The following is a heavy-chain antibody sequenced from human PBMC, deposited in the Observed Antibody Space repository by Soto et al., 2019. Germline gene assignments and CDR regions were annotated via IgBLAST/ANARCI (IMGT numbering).Heavy chain of an antibody. V-gene: IGHV1-2*02. CDR1: ESTFMNYD. Sequence: ASVKVSCIACESTFMNYDMHGVRQAPGQGLEWMGWINPNSGGTNYAQKFQGRVTMTRDTSISTAYMELSRLRSDDTAVYYCARDRRSSHWFDPWGQGTLVTVSS. CDR2: INPNSGGT. J-gene: IGHJ5*02. D-gene: IGHD2-15*01. CDR3: ARDRRSSHWFDP.